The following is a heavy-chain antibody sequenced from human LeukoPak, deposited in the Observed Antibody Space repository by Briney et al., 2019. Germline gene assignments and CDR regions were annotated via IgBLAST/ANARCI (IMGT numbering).Heavy chain of an antibody. CDR1: GYTFTSYG. CDR2: ISAYNGNT. D-gene: IGHD3-10*02. Sequence: ASVKVSCKASGYTFTSYGISWVRQAPGQGLEWMGWISAYNGNTNYAQKLQGRVTMTTDTSTSTAYMELRSLRSDDTAVYYCAREERFELFGEFDYYYYYGMDVWGQGTTVTVSS. CDR3: AREERFELFGEFDYYYYYGMDV. J-gene: IGHJ6*02. V-gene: IGHV1-18*01.